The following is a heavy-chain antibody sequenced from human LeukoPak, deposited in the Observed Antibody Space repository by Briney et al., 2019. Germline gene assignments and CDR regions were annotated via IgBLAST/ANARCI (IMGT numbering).Heavy chain of an antibody. D-gene: IGHD3-10*01. V-gene: IGHV3-23*01. J-gene: IGHJ4*02. CDR1: GFTFSSYG. CDR2: ISGSGGST. Sequence: GGTLRLSCAASGFTFSSYGMSWVRQAPGKGLEWVSAISGSGGSTYYADSVKGRFTISRDNAKNSLYLQMNSLRAEDTAVYYCARDSSWGSGIYRFDYWGQGTLVTVSS. CDR3: ARDSSWGSGIYRFDY.